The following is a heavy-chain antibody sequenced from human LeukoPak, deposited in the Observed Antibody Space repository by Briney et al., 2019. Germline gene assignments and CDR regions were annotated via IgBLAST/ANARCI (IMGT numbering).Heavy chain of an antibody. CDR3: VRVKGSYFDY. CDR2: ISSSGSAI. D-gene: IGHD2-15*01. J-gene: IGHJ4*02. Sequence: GGSLRLSCAASGFPLSSYSINWVRQAPGKGLEWVSYISSSGSAIYYVDSVKGRFTVSRDNAKNSLFLQMNSPRAEDTAVYYCVRVKGSYFDYWGQGALVTVSS. CDR1: GFPLSSYS. V-gene: IGHV3-48*01.